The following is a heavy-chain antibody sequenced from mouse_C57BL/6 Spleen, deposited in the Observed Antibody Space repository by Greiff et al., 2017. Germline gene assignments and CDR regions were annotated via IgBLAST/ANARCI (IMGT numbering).Heavy chain of an antibody. CDR3: AHCYYYGSSLYTMDY. CDR1: GYAFSSYW. D-gene: IGHD1-1*01. CDR2: IYPGDGDT. Sequence: VQLQQSGAELVKPGASVKISCKASGYAFSSYWMNWVKQRPGKGLEWIGQIYPGDGDTNYNGKFKGKATLTADKSSSTAYMHLSSLTSEDSAVFFCAHCYYYGSSLYTMDYLLQCTSVPVSS. J-gene: IGHJ4*01. V-gene: IGHV1-80*01.